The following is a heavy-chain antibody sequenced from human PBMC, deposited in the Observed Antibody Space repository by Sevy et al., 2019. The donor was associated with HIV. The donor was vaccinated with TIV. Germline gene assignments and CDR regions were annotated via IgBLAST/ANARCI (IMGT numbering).Heavy chain of an antibody. CDR2: LSFGCGRI. CDR1: GFTFNIYS. CDR3: AREGCTKPHDH. J-gene: IGHJ4*02. D-gene: IGHD2-8*01. V-gene: IGHV3-23*01. Sequence: GGSLRLSCVASGFTFNIYSMSWVRQAPGKRLEWVSPLSFGCGRINHADSVQGLFTMSRDDCKKTVYLEMNSLRPEDTAVYYCAREGCTKPHDHWGQGTLVTVSS.